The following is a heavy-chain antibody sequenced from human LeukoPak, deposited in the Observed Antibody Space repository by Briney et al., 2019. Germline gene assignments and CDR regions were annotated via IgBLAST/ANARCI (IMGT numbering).Heavy chain of an antibody. CDR1: GGSISSYY. Sequence: SGTLSLTCTVSGGSISSYYWSWIRQPPGKGLEWIGYIYYSGSTNYNPSLKSRVTISVDTSKNQFSLKLSSVTAADTAVYYCARDRSGLNYFDYWGQGTLVTVSS. V-gene: IGHV4-59*01. D-gene: IGHD6-19*01. CDR2: IYYSGST. J-gene: IGHJ4*02. CDR3: ARDRSGLNYFDY.